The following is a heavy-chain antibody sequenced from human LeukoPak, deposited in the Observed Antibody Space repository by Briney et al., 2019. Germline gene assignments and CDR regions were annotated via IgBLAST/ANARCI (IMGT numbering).Heavy chain of an antibody. CDR2: IWSDKSNR. V-gene: IGHV3-33*06. CDR1: GFIFNHHA. D-gene: IGHD4-11*01. J-gene: IGHJ4*02. CDR3: AKDAQRGFDYSNSLEY. Sequence: GGSLRLSCAASGFIFNHHAMHWVRQAPGKGLQWVAVIWSDKSNRCYAAPVRGRFTISRDDSRKTVYLQMERLTAEDTANYYCAKDAQRGFDYSNSLEYWGQGALVTVAS.